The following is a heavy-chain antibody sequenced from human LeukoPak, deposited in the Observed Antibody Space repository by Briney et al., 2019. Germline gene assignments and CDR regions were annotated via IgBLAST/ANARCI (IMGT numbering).Heavy chain of an antibody. CDR2: IYYSGST. CDR1: GGSISSGDYY. CDR3: ARETYGGNSGLDY. J-gene: IGHJ4*02. V-gene: IGHV4-30-4*01. Sequence: TSETLSLTCTVSGGSISSGDYYWSWIRQPPGKGLEWIGYIYYSGSTYYNPSLKGRVTISVDTSKNQFSLKLSSVTAADTAVYYCARETYGGNSGLDYWGQGTLVTVSS. D-gene: IGHD4-23*01.